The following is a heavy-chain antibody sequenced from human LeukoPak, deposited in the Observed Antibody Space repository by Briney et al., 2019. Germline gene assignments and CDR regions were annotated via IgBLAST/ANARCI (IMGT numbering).Heavy chain of an antibody. CDR1: GYTFTSYY. J-gene: IGHJ4*02. CDR3: ARPRRKLLWFGELLNL. D-gene: IGHD3-10*01. CDR2: INTNTGNP. V-gene: IGHV7-4-1*02. Sequence: ASVKVSCKASGYTFTSYYMHWVRQAPGQGLEWMGWINTNTGNPTYAQGFTGRFVFSLDTSVSTAYLQISSLKAEDTAVYYCARPRRKLLWFGELLNLWGQGTLVTVSS.